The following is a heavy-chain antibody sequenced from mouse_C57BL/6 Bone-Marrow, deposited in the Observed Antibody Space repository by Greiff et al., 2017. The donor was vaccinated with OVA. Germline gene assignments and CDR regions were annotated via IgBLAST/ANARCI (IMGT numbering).Heavy chain of an antibody. Sequence: EVKLVESGPGMVKPSQSLSLTCTVTGYSITSGYDWHWIRHFPGNKLEWMGYISYSGSTNYNPSLKSRISITHDTSKNHFFLKLNSVTTEDTATYCCARRGDGYYWFAYWGQGTLVTVSA. D-gene: IGHD2-3*01. CDR1: GYSITSGYD. V-gene: IGHV3-1*01. CDR2: ISYSGST. J-gene: IGHJ3*01. CDR3: ARRGDGYYWFAY.